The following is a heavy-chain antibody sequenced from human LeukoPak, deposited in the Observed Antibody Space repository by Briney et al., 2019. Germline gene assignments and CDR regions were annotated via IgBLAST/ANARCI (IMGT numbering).Heavy chain of an antibody. CDR1: GGSISIYY. V-gene: IGHV4-59*01. CDR2: IYYSGIT. Sequence: PSETLSLTCTVSGGSISIYYWTWIRQAPGKGLEWIGYIYYSGITNYNPSLKSRVTISVDTSKNQFSLKLSSVTAADTAVYYCARGLYHSGSHTGTDYWGQGSLVTVSS. D-gene: IGHD1-26*01. J-gene: IGHJ4*02. CDR3: ARGLYHSGSHTGTDY.